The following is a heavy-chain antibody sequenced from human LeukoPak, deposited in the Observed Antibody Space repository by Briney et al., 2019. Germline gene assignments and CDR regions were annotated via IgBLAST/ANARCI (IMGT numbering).Heavy chain of an antibody. V-gene: IGHV1-18*01. CDR2: ISPYNGNT. D-gene: IGHD6-13*01. CDR1: GNTFTTYG. J-gene: IGHJ4*02. Sequence: GASVKVSCKASGNTFTTYGISWVRQAPGQGLEWMGWISPYNGNTSYAQKLQGRVTLTADTSTSTAYMELRSLRSGDTAVYYCARLYSSSWYRVDDYWGQGTLVTVSS. CDR3: ARLYSSSWYRVDDY.